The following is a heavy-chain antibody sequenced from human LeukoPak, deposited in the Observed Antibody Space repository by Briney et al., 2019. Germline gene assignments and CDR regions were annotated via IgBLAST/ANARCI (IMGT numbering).Heavy chain of an antibody. CDR2: ISGSGGST. CDR1: GFTFSDYY. Sequence: GGSLRLSCAASGFTFSDYYMSWIRQAPGKGLEWVSAISGSGGSTYYADSVKGRFTISRDNSKNTLYLQMNSLRAEDTAVYYCAKASRVLWVDYWGQGTLVTVSS. V-gene: IGHV3-23*01. J-gene: IGHJ4*02. D-gene: IGHD2-21*01. CDR3: AKASRVLWVDY.